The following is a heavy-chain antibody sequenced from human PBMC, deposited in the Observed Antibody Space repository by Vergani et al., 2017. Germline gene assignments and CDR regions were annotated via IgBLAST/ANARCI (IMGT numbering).Heavy chain of an antibody. V-gene: IGHV3-23*01. CDR2: ISGSGGST. D-gene: IGHD3-3*01. CDR3: ARDLLYYDFWSGYYPSDY. Sequence: EVQLLESGGGLVQPGGSLRLSCAASGFTFSSYAMSWVRQAPGKGLEWVSAISGSGGSTYYADSVKGRFTISRDNSKNTLYLQMNSLRAEDTAVYYCARDLLYYDFWSGYYPSDYWGQGTLVTVSS. CDR1: GFTFSSYA. J-gene: IGHJ4*02.